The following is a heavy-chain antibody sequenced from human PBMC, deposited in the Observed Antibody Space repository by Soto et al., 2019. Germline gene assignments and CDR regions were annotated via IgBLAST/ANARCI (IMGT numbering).Heavy chain of an antibody. D-gene: IGHD2-21*02. CDR3: ARSGNIVVVTAIDPDPYFDY. V-gene: IGHV3-53*01. Sequence: PGGSLRLSCAASGFTVSSNYMSWVRQAPGKGLEWVSVIYSGGSTYYADSVKGRFTISRDNSKNTLYLQMNSLRAEDTAVYYCARSGNIVVVTAIDPDPYFDYWGQGTLVTVS. J-gene: IGHJ4*02. CDR1: GFTVSSNY. CDR2: IYSGGST.